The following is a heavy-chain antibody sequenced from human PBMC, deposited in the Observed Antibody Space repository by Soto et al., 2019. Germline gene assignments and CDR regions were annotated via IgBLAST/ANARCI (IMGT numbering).Heavy chain of an antibody. CDR1: GGSIRSYY. J-gene: IGHJ6*02. CDR3: ARISSVDPYGYVNGGLDV. V-gene: IGHV4-59*01. CDR2: FYHSGNS. D-gene: IGHD5-18*01. Sequence: SETLSLTCSVSGGSIRSYYWSWTRQSPEKGLEWIGYFYHSGNSNYNPSLKSRVTISVDTSKNQLSLSLRSVTAADTAVYFCARISSVDPYGYVNGGLDVWGQGTTVTVSS.